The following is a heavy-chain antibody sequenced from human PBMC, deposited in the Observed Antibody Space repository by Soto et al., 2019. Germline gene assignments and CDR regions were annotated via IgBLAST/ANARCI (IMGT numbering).Heavy chain of an antibody. CDR2: IIPIFGTA. Sequence: GASVKVSCKASGGTFSSYAISWVRQAPGQGLEWMGGIIPIFGTANYAQKFQGRVTITADESTSTAYMELSSLRSEDTAVYYCARDGDRLTAAAGYYYGMDVWGQGTTVTVSS. V-gene: IGHV1-69*13. CDR1: GGTFSSYA. CDR3: ARDGDRLTAAAGYYYGMDV. D-gene: IGHD6-13*01. J-gene: IGHJ6*02.